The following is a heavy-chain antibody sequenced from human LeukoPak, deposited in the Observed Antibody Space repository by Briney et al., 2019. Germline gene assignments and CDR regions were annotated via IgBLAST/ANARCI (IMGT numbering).Heavy chain of an antibody. CDR2: IYYSGST. J-gene: IGHJ4*02. V-gene: IGHV4-39*01. Sequence: SETLSLTCAVSGGSISSNSYYWGWIRQPPGKGLEWIGSIYYSGSTYYKSSLKSRVTISVDTSKNQFSLKLSSVTAADTAVYYCARTRYYYNSRSYGAPYYFDYWGQGTLVAVSS. D-gene: IGHD3-10*01. CDR3: ARTRYYYNSRSYGAPYYFDY. CDR1: GGSISSNSYY.